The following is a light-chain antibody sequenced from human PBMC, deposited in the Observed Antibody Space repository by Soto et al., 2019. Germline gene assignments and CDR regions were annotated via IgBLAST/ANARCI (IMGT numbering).Light chain of an antibody. CDR2: GAS. CDR1: QSVSSSY. V-gene: IGKV3-20*01. J-gene: IGKJ4*01. CDR3: QEYGSN. Sequence: EIVLTQSPGTLSLSPGERATLSCRASQSVSSSYLAWYQQKPGQAPRLLIYGASSRATGIPDRFSGSGSGTDFTLTISRLEPEDFAVYYCQEYGSNVGGGTKVDIK.